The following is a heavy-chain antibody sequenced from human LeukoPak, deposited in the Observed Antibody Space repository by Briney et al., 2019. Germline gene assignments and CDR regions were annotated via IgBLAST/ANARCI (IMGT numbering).Heavy chain of an antibody. CDR2: IYYSGST. D-gene: IGHD5-24*01. J-gene: IGHJ4*02. Sequence: SETLSLTCTVSGGSISSYYWSWIRQPPGKGLEWIGYIYYSGSTNYNPSLKSRVTISVDTSKNQFSLKLSSVTAADTAVYYCARKRRDGAFDIWGQGTLVTVSS. CDR3: ARKRRDGAFDI. CDR1: GGSISSYY. V-gene: IGHV4-59*08.